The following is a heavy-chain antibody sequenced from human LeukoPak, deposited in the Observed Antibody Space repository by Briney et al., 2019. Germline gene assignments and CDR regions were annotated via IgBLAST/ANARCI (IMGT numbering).Heavy chain of an antibody. CDR1: GFTVSSNW. D-gene: IGHD3-9*01. V-gene: IGHV3-7*01. J-gene: IGHJ4*02. CDR2: VNQDESQK. CDR3: ARANYDI. Sequence: PGGSLRLSCAASGFTVSSNWMSWVRHAPGKGLEWVANVNQDESQKYYVDSVKGRFTISKDNAKNSLNLQMNSLRAEDTGVYYCARANYDIRGQGTLVTVSS.